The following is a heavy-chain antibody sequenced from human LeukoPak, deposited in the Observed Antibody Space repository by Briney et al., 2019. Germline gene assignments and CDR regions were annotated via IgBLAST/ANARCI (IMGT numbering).Heavy chain of an antibody. V-gene: IGHV1-2*02. CDR3: ARDPWETGPTVDY. Sequence: ASVKVCCKASGYTFTGYYMDWVRQAPGRGLGWGGRINANSGGANHAQKFRGTVTMTRDTYISTAYMSLSRLRSDDTTVYYCARDPWETGPTVDYWGQGTLVTVSS. CDR1: GYTFTGYY. CDR2: INANSGGA. D-gene: IGHD1-1*01. J-gene: IGHJ4*02.